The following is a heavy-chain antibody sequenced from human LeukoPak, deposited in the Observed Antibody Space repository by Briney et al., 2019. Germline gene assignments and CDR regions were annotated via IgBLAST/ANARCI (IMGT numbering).Heavy chain of an antibody. CDR3: ARDIVVVPAAIDYFDY. J-gene: IGHJ4*02. D-gene: IGHD2-2*02. CDR1: GFTFSTYA. Sequence: PGGSLRLSCAASGFTFSTYAMSWVRQAPGKGLECVSVISAGGNTYYADSVKGRLTISRDNSKNTLYLQMNSLRAEDTAVYYCARDIVVVPAAIDYFDYWGQGTLVTVSS. V-gene: IGHV3-23*01. CDR2: ISAGGNT.